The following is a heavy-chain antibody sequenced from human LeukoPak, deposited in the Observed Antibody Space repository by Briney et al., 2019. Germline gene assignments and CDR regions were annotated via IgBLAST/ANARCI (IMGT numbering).Heavy chain of an antibody. V-gene: IGHV1-69*05. CDR3: ARSALSGYSYGPVDY. CDR1: GGTLSSYA. J-gene: IGHJ4*01. CDR2: IIPIFGTA. Sequence: SVKVSCKASGGTLSSYASSWVRPPPGQGLEWMGRIIPIFGTANYAQKFQGRVTITTDESTSTAYMELSSLRSEDTAVYYCARSALSGYSYGPVDYWGQGTLVTVSS. D-gene: IGHD5-18*01.